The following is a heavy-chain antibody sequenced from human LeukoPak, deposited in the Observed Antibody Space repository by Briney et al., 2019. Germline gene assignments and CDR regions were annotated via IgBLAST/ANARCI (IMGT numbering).Heavy chain of an antibody. V-gene: IGHV4-31*03. CDR3: ARSYGDNVLKY. Sequence: SETLSLTCTVSGGSISSGGYYWSWIRQHPGKGLEWIGYIYYSGSTYYNPSLKSRVIISVDTSKNQFSLKLSSVTAADTAVYYCARSYGDNVLKYWGQGTLVTVSS. CDR2: IYYSGST. CDR1: GGSISSGGYY. J-gene: IGHJ4*02. D-gene: IGHD4-17*01.